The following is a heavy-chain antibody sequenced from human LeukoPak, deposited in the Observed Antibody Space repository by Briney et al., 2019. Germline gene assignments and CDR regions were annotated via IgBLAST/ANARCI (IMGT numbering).Heavy chain of an antibody. D-gene: IGHD1-26*01. J-gene: IGHJ5*02. Sequence: GGSLRLSCAASGFTFSTYWMTWVRQAPGKGLEWVANMKGDGSEIHYVDSVKDRFTISRGNAKNSPFLQMNSLRAEDTAVYYCVRGVGGDSRFDPWGQGTLVTVSS. CDR2: MKGDGSEI. CDR1: GFTFSTYW. CDR3: VRGVGGDSRFDP. V-gene: IGHV3-7*01.